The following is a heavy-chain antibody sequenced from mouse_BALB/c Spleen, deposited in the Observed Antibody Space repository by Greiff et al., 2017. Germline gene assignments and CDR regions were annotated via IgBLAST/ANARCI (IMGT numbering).Heavy chain of an antibody. Sequence: EVNLVESGGGLVQPGGSLKLSCAASGFTFSSYTMSWVRQTPEKRLEWVAYISNGGGSTYYPDTVKGRFTISRDNAKNTLYLQMSSLKSEDTAMYYCARGGYYAMDYWGQGTSVTVSS. CDR3: ARGGYYAMDY. J-gene: IGHJ4*01. CDR2: ISNGGGST. V-gene: IGHV5-12-2*01. CDR1: GFTFSSYT.